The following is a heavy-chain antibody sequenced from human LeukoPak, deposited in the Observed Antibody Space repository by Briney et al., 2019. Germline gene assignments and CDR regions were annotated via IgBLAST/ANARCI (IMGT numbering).Heavy chain of an antibody. CDR1: GFTFSTYS. J-gene: IGHJ6*03. CDR3: ARAYSETYGLGYYYMDV. Sequence: GGSLRLSCAASGFTFSTYSMNWVRQAPGKGLEWVSSISSSSSYIYYADSVKGRFTISRDNAKNSLYLQMNSLRAEDTAVYYCARAYSETYGLGYYYMDVWGKGTTVTISS. D-gene: IGHD1-26*01. V-gene: IGHV3-21*01. CDR2: ISSSSSYI.